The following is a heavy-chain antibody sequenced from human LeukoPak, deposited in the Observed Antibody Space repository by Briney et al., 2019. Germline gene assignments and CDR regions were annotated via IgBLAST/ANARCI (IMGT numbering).Heavy chain of an antibody. J-gene: IGHJ3*02. CDR2: ISYDGSNK. CDR1: GFTLSSYA. D-gene: IGHD3-16*02. Sequence: GGSLRLSCAASGFTLSSYAMHWVRQAPGKGLEWVAVISYDGSNKYYADSVKGRSTISRDNSKNTLYLQMNSLRAEDTAVYYCARGQVALRLGELSWDDAFDIWGQGTMVTVSS. CDR3: ARGQVALRLGELSWDDAFDI. V-gene: IGHV3-30*04.